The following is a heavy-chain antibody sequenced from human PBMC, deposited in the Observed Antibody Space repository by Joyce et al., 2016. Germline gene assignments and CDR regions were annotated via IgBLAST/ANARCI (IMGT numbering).Heavy chain of an antibody. V-gene: IGHV3-66*01. CDR1: GFSVSNSY. Sequence: EVQFVQSGGGSVQPGGSLRLSCAASGFSVSNSYMFWVRQAPGNGLEWVSVIHSGGETDYADSVKGRFTVSRDSSENTLSLHMASLRADDTAVYYCARVGYTFAPADPWGQGALVTVSS. J-gene: IGHJ5*02. D-gene: IGHD5-18*01. CDR2: IHSGGET. CDR3: ARVGYTFAPADP.